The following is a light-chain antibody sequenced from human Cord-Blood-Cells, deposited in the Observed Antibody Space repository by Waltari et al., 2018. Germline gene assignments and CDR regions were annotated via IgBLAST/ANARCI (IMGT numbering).Light chain of an antibody. CDR2: GKN. CDR1: SLRSYY. J-gene: IGLJ1*01. CDR3: NSRDSSGNPLYV. V-gene: IGLV3-19*01. Sequence: SSELTQDPAVSVALGQTVRITCQGDSLRSYYASWYQQKSGQAPVLVIYGKNNRPSGIPDRFSGSSSGNTASLTITGAQAEDEADYYCNSRDSSGNPLYVFGTGTKVTVL.